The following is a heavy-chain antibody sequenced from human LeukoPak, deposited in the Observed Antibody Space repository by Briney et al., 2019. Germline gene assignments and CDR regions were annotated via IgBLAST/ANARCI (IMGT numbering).Heavy chain of an antibody. J-gene: IGHJ6*03. CDR1: GFTFSSYA. V-gene: IGHV3-23*01. CDR3: VKGTVVTLGFYYYMGV. Sequence: GGSLRLSCAASGFTFSSYAMSWVRQPPGKGLESVSGISGSGGSKYYADSVKGRFTISRDNSKNTLYLQMNSLRAEDTAVYYCVKGTVVTLGFYYYMGVWGKGTTVTAS. CDR2: ISGSGGSK. D-gene: IGHD4-23*01.